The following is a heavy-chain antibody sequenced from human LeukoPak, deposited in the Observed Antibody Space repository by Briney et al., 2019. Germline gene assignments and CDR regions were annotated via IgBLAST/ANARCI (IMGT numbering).Heavy chain of an antibody. V-gene: IGHV4-39*07. CDR3: ARGGCFTGGSCYSWFDP. J-gene: IGHJ5*02. Sequence: SETLSLTCTVSGDSISSNSYHWGWIRQPPGKGLEWIGTIYHSGSTNYNPSLKSRVTISVDKSKNQFSLKLSSVTAADTAVYYCARGGCFTGGSCYSWFDPWGQGTLVTVSS. D-gene: IGHD2-15*01. CDR2: IYHSGST. CDR1: GDSISSNSYH.